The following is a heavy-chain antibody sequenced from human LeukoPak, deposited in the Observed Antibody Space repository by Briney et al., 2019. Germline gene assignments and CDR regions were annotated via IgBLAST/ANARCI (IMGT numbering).Heavy chain of an antibody. V-gene: IGHV4-34*01. CDR2: INHSGST. D-gene: IGHD3-22*01. J-gene: IGHJ3*02. CDR1: GGSFSGYY. CDR3: ARAYDSSGQDAFDI. Sequence: SETLSLTCAVYGGSFSGYYWSWIRQPPGKGLEWIGEINHSGSTNYNPSLKSRVTISVDTSKNQFSLKLSSVTAADTAVYYCARAYDSSGQDAFDIWGQGTMVTVSS.